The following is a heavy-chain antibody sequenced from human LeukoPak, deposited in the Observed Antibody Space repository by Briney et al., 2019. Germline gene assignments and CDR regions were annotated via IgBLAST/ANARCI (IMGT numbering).Heavy chain of an antibody. CDR2: INHSGST. Sequence: SETLSLTCAVYGGSFSGYYWSWIRQPPGKGLEWIGEINHSGSTNYNPSLKSRVTISVDTSKNQFSLKLSSVTAADTAVYYCARVPRWLQSPYCYYGMDVWGQGTTVTVSS. CDR1: GGSFSGYY. CDR3: ARVPRWLQSPYCYYGMDV. V-gene: IGHV4-34*01. D-gene: IGHD5-24*01. J-gene: IGHJ6*02.